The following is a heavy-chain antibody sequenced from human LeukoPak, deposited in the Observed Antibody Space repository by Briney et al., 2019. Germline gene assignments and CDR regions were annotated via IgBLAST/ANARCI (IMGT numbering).Heavy chain of an antibody. CDR3: AELGITMIGGV. D-gene: IGHD3-10*02. J-gene: IGHJ6*04. CDR2: ISSSSSTI. V-gene: IGHV3-48*04. Sequence: GGSLRLSCAASGFTFSTYSMNWVRQAPGKGLEWVSYISSSSSTIYYADSVKGRFTISRDNAKNSLYLQMNSLRAGDTAVYYCAELGITMIGGVWGKGTTVTISS. CDR1: GFTFSTYS.